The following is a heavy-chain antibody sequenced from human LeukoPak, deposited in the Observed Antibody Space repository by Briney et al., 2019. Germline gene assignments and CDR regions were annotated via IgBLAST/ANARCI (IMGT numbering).Heavy chain of an antibody. CDR3: ARVGDNDAFDI. CDR2: ISSSGSTI. V-gene: IGHV3-48*03. Sequence: GGSLRLSCAASGFTFSSYEMNWVRQAPGKGLEWVSYISSSGSTIYYADSVKGRFTISRDNSKNTLFLQMGSLRAEDMAVYYCARVGDNDAFDIWGQGTMVTVSS. CDR1: GFTFSSYE. D-gene: IGHD4-17*01. J-gene: IGHJ3*02.